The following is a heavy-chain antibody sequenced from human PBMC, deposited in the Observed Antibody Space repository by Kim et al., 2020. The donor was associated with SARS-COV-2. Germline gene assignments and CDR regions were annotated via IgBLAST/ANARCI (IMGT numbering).Heavy chain of an antibody. V-gene: IGHV3-21*01. J-gene: IGHJ4*02. Sequence: YADSVKGRFTISRDNAKNSLYLQMNSLRAEDTAVYYCARADSSSWTHFDYWGQGTLVTVSS. D-gene: IGHD6-13*01. CDR3: ARADSSSWTHFDY.